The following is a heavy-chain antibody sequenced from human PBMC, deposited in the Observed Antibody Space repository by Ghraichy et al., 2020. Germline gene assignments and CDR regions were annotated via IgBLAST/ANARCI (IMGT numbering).Heavy chain of an antibody. J-gene: IGHJ6*02. V-gene: IGHV1-24*01. CDR1: GYTLTELS. D-gene: IGHD3-16*01. Sequence: ASVKVSCKVSGYTLTELSMHWVRQAPGKGLEWMGGFDPEDGETIYAQKFQGRVTMTEDTSTDTAYMELSSLRSEDTAVYYCATDRFGFYGMDVWGQGTTVTVSS. CDR2: FDPEDGET. CDR3: ATDRFGFYGMDV.